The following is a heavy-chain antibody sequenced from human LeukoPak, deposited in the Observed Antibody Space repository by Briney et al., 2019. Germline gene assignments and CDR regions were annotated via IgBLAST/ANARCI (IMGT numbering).Heavy chain of an antibody. V-gene: IGHV4-38-2*02. D-gene: IGHD3-16*01. CDR2: ISYDGST. Sequence: SETLSLTCAVSGYSITRGFSWGWIRQPPGKGLEWIAAISYDGSTDYKSTLQSRLTISRDTSKNEFSLRLASVTATDTAVYYCVREGAVPGIDPWGQGTLVTVSS. CDR1: GYSITRGFS. CDR3: VREGAVPGIDP. J-gene: IGHJ5*02.